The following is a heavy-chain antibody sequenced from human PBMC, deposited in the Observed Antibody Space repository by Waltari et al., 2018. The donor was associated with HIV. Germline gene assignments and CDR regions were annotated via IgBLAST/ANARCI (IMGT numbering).Heavy chain of an antibody. V-gene: IGHV4-39*01. CDR2: IYYSGIT. Sequence: QLQLQQSGPGLVKPSATLSLICTVSGGSISTRGYYWGWIRQPPGKGLEWIGSIYYSGITYYNPSLKSRVTISADTSRNQFSLWLSSVTAADTAVYYCARRPYCSSASCYPSDARGAFDIWGQGTMVTVSS. CDR1: GGSISTRGYY. J-gene: IGHJ3*02. D-gene: IGHD2-15*01. CDR3: ARRPYCSSASCYPSDARGAFDI.